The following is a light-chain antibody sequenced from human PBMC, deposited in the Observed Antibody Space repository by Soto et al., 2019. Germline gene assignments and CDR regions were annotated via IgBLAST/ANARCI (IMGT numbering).Light chain of an antibody. CDR3: QQYNNWPGT. V-gene: IGKV3D-15*01. Sequence: EMVLTQSPGTLSFSPGERATLSCRASQSVDSTYLAWYQQKPDQSPRLLIYATSTRAAGIPDRFSGSGSGTDFTLTISSLQSEDFAVYYCQQYNNWPGTFGQGTKVDI. CDR2: ATS. J-gene: IGKJ1*01. CDR1: QSVDSTY.